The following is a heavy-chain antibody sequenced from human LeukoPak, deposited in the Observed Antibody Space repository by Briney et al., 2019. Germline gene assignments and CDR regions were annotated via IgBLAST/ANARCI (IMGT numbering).Heavy chain of an antibody. CDR3: ARGRYCSSTSCSYMDV. CDR2: INTDGSST. D-gene: IGHD2-2*01. CDR1: GFTFSSYW. J-gene: IGHJ6*03. Sequence: SGGSLRLSCAASGFTFSSYWMHWVRQAPGKGLVWVSRINTDGSSTSYADSVKGRFTISRDNAKNTLYLQMNSLRAEDTAVYYCARGRYCSSTSCSYMDVWGKGTTVTVS. V-gene: IGHV3-74*01.